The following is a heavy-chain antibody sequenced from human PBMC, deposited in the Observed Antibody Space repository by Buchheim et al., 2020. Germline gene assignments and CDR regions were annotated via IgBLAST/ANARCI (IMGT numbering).Heavy chain of an antibody. V-gene: IGHV4-30-4*01. CDR2: IYYSGST. CDR3: ARELTGIAVAGTVGDY. Sequence: QVQLQESGPGLVKPSQTLSLTCTVSGGSISSGDYYWSWIRQPPGKGLVWIGYIYYSGSTYYNPSLKSRVTLSVETSQNQFSLKLSSVTAADTAVYYCARELTGIAVAGTVGDYWGQGTL. CDR1: GGSISSGDYY. J-gene: IGHJ4*02. D-gene: IGHD6-19*01.